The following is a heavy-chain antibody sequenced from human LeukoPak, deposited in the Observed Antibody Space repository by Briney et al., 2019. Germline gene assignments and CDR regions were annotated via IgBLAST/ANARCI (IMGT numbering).Heavy chain of an antibody. D-gene: IGHD3-22*01. CDR3: ARSSGPFDY. CDR1: GASINSNYW. Sequence: SETLSLTCAVSGASINSNYWWSWVRQSPGKGLEWIGEISHTGSAHYNPSLKSRVTISVDRSKNQFSLKLSSVTAADTAVYYCARSSGPFDYWGQGTLVTVSS. V-gene: IGHV4-4*02. CDR2: ISHTGSA. J-gene: IGHJ4*02.